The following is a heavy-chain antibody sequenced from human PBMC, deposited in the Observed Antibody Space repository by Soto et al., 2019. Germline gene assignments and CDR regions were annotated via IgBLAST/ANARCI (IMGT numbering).Heavy chain of an antibody. V-gene: IGHV3-33*01. Sequence: GGSLRLSCAASGFTFSSYGMHWVRQAPGKGLEWVAVIWYDGSNKYYADSVKGRFTISRDNSKNTLCLQMNSLRAEDTAVYYCARAHRGYSGYGHDAFDIWGQGTMVTVSS. CDR3: ARAHRGYSGYGHDAFDI. CDR1: GFTFSSYG. CDR2: IWYDGSNK. J-gene: IGHJ3*02. D-gene: IGHD5-12*01.